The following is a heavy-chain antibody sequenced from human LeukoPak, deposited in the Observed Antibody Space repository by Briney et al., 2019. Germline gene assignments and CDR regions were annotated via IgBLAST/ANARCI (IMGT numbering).Heavy chain of an antibody. CDR2: INTNTGNP. D-gene: IGHD3-10*01. V-gene: IGHV7-4-1*02. CDR3: ARSGGSGSHYARYYYYYMDV. J-gene: IGHJ6*03. Sequence: ASVKVSCKASGYTFTSYAMNWVRQAPGQGLEWMGWINTNTGNPTYAQGFTGRFVFSLDTSVSTAYLQISSLKAEDTAVYYCARSGGSGSHYARYYYYYMDVWGKGTTVTVSS. CDR1: GYTFTSYA.